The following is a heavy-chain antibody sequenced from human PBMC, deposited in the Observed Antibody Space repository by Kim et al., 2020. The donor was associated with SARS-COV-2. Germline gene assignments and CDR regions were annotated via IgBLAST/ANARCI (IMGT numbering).Heavy chain of an antibody. V-gene: IGHV4-39*01. Sequence: SETLSLTCTVSGASISSSSYYWDWIRQPPGKGLEWIGSIYYSGSTYYNPSLKSRVTISVDTSKNQFSLKLSSVTAADTAVYYCARRLIRYYFDYWGQGTLVTVSS. J-gene: IGHJ4*02. CDR1: GASISSSSYY. D-gene: IGHD3-16*01. CDR3: ARRLIRYYFDY. CDR2: IYYSGST.